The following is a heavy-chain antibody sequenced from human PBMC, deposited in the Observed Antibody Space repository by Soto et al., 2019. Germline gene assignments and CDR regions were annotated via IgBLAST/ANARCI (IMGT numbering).Heavy chain of an antibody. D-gene: IGHD5-12*01. J-gene: IGHJ5*02. Sequence: PGGSLRLSCAASGFSFSTYGMHWVRQAPGKGLEWVAFISNDGSNKYYADSVKGRFTISRDNSRNTLYLQMNSLRAEDTAVYYCAKGAGVAGYNYWFDPWGQGTLVTVSS. CDR1: GFSFSTYG. CDR3: AKGAGVAGYNYWFDP. CDR2: ISNDGSNK. V-gene: IGHV3-30*18.